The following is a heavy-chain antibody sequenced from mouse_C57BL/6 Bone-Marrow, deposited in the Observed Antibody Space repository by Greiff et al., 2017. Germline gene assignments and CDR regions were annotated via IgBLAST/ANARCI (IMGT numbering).Heavy chain of an antibody. CDR1: GYTFTSYW. D-gene: IGHD1-1*01. Sequence: QVQLQQSGAELAKPGASVKLSCKAYGYTFTSYWLHWVKQRPGQGLEWIGYINPSSGYTKYNQKFKDKATLTADKSSSTAYMQLSSLPYEDSAVYYCARRYYGSPHFDYWGQGTTLTHFDYWGQGTTLTVSS. CDR2: INPSSGYT. J-gene: IGHJ2*01. V-gene: IGHV1-7*01. CDR3: ARRYYGSPHFDYWGQGTTLTHFDY.